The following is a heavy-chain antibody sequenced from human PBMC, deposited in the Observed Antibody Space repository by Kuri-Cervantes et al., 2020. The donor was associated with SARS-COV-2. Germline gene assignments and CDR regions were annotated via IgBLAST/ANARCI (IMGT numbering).Heavy chain of an antibody. D-gene: IGHD1-26*01. CDR2: IYHSGST. Sequence: SETLSLTCTVSGGSISSSSYYWGWIRQPPGKGLEWIGSIYHSGSTYYNPSLKSRVTISVDTSKNQFSLKLSSVTAADTAVYYCARVRIEWELPEGFDPWGQGTLVTVSS. CDR3: ARVRIEWELPEGFDP. CDR1: GGSISSSSYY. J-gene: IGHJ5*02. V-gene: IGHV4-39*07.